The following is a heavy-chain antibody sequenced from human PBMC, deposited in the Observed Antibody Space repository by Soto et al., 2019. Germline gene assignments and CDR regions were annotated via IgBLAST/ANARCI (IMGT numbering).Heavy chain of an antibody. CDR2: IKQDGSEK. J-gene: IGHJ4*02. CDR3: ARGCSGGSCYSIWFDY. V-gene: IGHV3-7*03. D-gene: IGHD2-15*01. Sequence: GGSLRLSCAASGFTFSNYWMTWVRQAPGKWLEWVANIKQDGSEKYYVDSVKGRFTISRDNAKNSLYLQMNSQRAEDTAVYYCARGCSGGSCYSIWFDYWGQGTQVTVSS. CDR1: GFTFSNYW.